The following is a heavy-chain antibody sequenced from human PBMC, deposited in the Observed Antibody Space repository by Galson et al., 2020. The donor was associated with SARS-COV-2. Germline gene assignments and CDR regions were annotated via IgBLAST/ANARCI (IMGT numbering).Heavy chain of an antibody. Sequence: SLRLSCAASGFNFNDYTMHWVRQVPGKGLEWVSGISWSSDTIGYADSVQGRFSISRDNAKNSLYLQMDSLREEDTALYYCTKDSAHWGYFDYWGQGTLVTVSS. J-gene: IGHJ4*02. V-gene: IGHV3-9*01. CDR1: GFNFNDYT. CDR2: ISWSSDTI. CDR3: TKDSAHWGYFDY. D-gene: IGHD7-27*01.